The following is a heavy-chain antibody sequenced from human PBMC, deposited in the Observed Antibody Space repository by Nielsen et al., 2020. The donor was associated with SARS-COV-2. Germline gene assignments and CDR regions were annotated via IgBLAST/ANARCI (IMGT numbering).Heavy chain of an antibody. J-gene: IGHJ4*02. Sequence: GGSLRLSCAASGFTFSSYGMHWVRQAPGKGLEWVSVIYSGGSTYYADSVKGRFTISRDNSKNTLYLQMNSLRAEDTAVYYCAKDGTRGDYSYFDYWGQGTLVTVSS. CDR3: AKDGTRGDYSYFDY. CDR1: GFTFSSYG. V-gene: IGHV3-23*03. D-gene: IGHD4-17*01. CDR2: IYSGGST.